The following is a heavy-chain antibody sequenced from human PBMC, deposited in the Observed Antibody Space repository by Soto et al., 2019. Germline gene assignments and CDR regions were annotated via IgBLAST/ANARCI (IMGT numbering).Heavy chain of an antibody. V-gene: IGHV3-30*03. CDR1: GFTFSSYG. D-gene: IGHD2-15*01. J-gene: IGHJ3*02. CDR2: ISYDGSNK. CDR3: GIFSGPHGAFDI. Sequence: QVQLVESGGGVVQPGRSLRLSCAASGFTFSSYGMHWVRQGPGKGLEWVAVISYDGSNKYYADSVKGRFTISRDNSKNTLYLQMNSLRAEDTAVYYCGIFSGPHGAFDIWGQGTMVTVSS.